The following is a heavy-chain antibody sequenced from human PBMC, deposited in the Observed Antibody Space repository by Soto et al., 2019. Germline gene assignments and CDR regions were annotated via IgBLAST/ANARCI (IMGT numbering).Heavy chain of an antibody. CDR1: GFTFASYA. Sequence: GGSLRLSCAASGFTFASYAMAWVRQAPGKGLEWVSGISASGDNTYYAESVKGRFTMSRDNSKNTVNLQMNSLRAEDTAVYYCARDAVVDTAMVTSAFDIWGQGAMVTLSS. V-gene: IGHV3-23*01. J-gene: IGHJ3*02. CDR3: ARDAVVDTAMVTSAFDI. D-gene: IGHD5-18*01. CDR2: ISASGDNT.